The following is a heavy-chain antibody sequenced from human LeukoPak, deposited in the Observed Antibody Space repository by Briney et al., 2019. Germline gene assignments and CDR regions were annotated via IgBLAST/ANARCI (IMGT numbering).Heavy chain of an antibody. CDR2: IIPIFGTA. Sequence: SVKVSCKASGGTFSSYAISWVRQAPGQGLEWMGGIIPIFGTANYAQKFQGRVTITADESTSTAYMELSSLRSEDTAVYYCARDPGDSSGYYLGSFDYWGQGTLVTISS. V-gene: IGHV1-69*13. D-gene: IGHD3-22*01. J-gene: IGHJ4*02. CDR1: GGTFSSYA. CDR3: ARDPGDSSGYYLGSFDY.